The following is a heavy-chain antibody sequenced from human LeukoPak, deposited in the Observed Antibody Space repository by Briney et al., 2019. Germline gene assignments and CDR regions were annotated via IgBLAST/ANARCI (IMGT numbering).Heavy chain of an antibody. J-gene: IGHJ4*02. CDR2: ISAYNGNT. V-gene: IGHV1-18*01. CDR1: GYTFTSYG. CDR3: ARDSRFGELLYPRRYFDY. Sequence: ASVKVSCKASGYTFTSYGISWVRQAPGQGLEWMGWISAYNGNTNYAQKLQGRVTMTTDTSTSTAYMELRSLRSDDTAVYYCARDSRFGELLYPRRYFDYWGQGTLVTVSS. D-gene: IGHD3-10*01.